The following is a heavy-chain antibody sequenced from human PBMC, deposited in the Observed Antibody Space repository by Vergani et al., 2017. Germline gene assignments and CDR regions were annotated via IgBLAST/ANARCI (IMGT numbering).Heavy chain of an antibody. J-gene: IGHJ4*02. CDR1: GYTFTDSY. D-gene: IGHD2-2*01. V-gene: IGHV1-69-2*01. CDR3: TTVAPIVPADRSGDF. Sequence: EVQVVQSGAEVKKPGATVKTSCKVSGYTFTDSYMHWVQQAPGKGLEWMGLVDPEDGATIYAEKFQGRVTISADTSTDTAYMELSSLRSDDTAVYYCTTVAPIVPADRSGDFWGQGTLVTVSS. CDR2: VDPEDGAT.